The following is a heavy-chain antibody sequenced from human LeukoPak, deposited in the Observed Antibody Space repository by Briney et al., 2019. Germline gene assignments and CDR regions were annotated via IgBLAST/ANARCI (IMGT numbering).Heavy chain of an antibody. D-gene: IGHD4-23*01. CDR3: ASQVVTLGPDAFDI. V-gene: IGHV4-34*01. Sequence: PSETLSLTCAVYGGSFRGYYWDWIRQPPGKGLEWIGEINHSGSTNYNPSLKSRVTISVDTSKNQFSLKLSSVTAADTAVYYCASQVVTLGPDAFDIWGQGTMVTVSS. CDR1: GGSFRGYY. CDR2: INHSGST. J-gene: IGHJ3*02.